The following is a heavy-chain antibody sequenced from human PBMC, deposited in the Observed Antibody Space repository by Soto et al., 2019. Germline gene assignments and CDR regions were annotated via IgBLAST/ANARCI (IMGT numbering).Heavy chain of an antibody. CDR3: ARAREGWFGELPPRYYYYGMDV. J-gene: IGHJ6*02. CDR2: IIPIFGTA. D-gene: IGHD3-10*01. V-gene: IGHV1-69*13. Sequence: SVKVSCKASGGTFSSYAISWVRQAPGQGLEWMGGIIPIFGTANYAQKFQGRVTITADESTSTAYMELSSLRSEDTAVYYCARAREGWFGELPPRYYYYGMDVWGQGTTVTVSS. CDR1: GGTFSSYA.